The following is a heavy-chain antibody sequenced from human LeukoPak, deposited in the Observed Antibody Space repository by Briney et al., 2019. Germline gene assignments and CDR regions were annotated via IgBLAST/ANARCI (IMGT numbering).Heavy chain of an antibody. CDR3: ARSSYYYDGSGYPGYYFDY. J-gene: IGHJ4*02. V-gene: IGHV1-2*02. D-gene: IGHD3-22*01. CDR1: GYTFTDYY. Sequence: ASVKVSCKASGYTFTDYYIHWVRQAPGQGLEWMGWINPNSGGTNYAQKFQGRVTMTRDTSISTAYMELSRLRSDDTAVFFCARSSYYYDGSGYPGYYFDYWGQGTLVTVSS. CDR2: INPNSGGT.